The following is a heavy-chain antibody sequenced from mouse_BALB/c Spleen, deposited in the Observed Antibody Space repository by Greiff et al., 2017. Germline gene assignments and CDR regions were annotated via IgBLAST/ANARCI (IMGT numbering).Heavy chain of an antibody. J-gene: IGHJ3*01. V-gene: IGHV1-5*01. CDR1: GYTFTSYW. Sequence: EVQLQQSGTVLARPGASVKMSCKASGYTFTSYWMHWVKQRPGQGLEWIGAIYPGNSDTSYNQKFKGKAKLTAVTSTSTAYMELSSLTNEDSAVYYGTRRTVYWFAYWGQGTLVTVSA. D-gene: IGHD4-1*01. CDR2: IYPGNSDT. CDR3: TRRTVYWFAY.